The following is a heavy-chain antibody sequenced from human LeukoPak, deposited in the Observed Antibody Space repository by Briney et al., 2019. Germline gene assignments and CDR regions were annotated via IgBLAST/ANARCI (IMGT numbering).Heavy chain of an antibody. V-gene: IGHV1-69*01. CDR2: IIPIFGTA. Sequence: SVKVSCKASGGTFSSYAISWVRQAPGQGLEWMGGIIPIFGTANYAQKFQGRVTITADESTSTAYMELSSLRSEDTAVYYCARVPEVHHTVRGVNLYHFDYWGQGILVTVSS. J-gene: IGHJ4*02. CDR1: GGTFSSYA. CDR3: ARVPEVHHTVRGVNLYHFDY. D-gene: IGHD3-10*01.